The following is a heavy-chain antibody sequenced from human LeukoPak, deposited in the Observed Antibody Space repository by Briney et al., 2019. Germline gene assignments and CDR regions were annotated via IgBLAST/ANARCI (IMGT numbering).Heavy chain of an antibody. V-gene: IGHV3-9*01. Sequence: GGSLRLSCAASGFIFDDYAMHWVRQAPGKGLEWVSGISWNSGSIGYADSVKGRFTISRDNAKNSLYLQMNSLRAEDTALYYCAKGPGLNYYDSSGYHPYWGQGTLVTVSS. D-gene: IGHD3-22*01. CDR3: AKGPGLNYYDSSGYHPY. J-gene: IGHJ4*02. CDR2: ISWNSGSI. CDR1: GFIFDDYA.